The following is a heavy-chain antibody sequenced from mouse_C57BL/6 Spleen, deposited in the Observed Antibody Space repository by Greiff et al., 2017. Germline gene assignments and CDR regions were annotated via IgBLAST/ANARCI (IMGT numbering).Heavy chain of an antibody. D-gene: IGHD2-2*01. CDR1: GYTFTDYY. Sequence: EVQLQQSGPVLVKPGASVKMSCKASGYTFTDYYMNWVKQSPGKSLEWIGVINPYNGGTSYNQKFKGKATLTVDKSSSTAYMELNSLTSEDSAVYYGARGGLRRDYAMDYWGQGTSVTVSS. CDR3: ARGGLRRDYAMDY. V-gene: IGHV1-19*01. CDR2: INPYNGGT. J-gene: IGHJ4*01.